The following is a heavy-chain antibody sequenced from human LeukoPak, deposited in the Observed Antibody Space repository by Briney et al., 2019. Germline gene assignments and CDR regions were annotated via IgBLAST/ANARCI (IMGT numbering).Heavy chain of an antibody. V-gene: IGHV4-39*02. Sequence: SETLSLTCTVSGDSISTSNSYWGWIRQPPGKGLEWIGSIYYSGNTYYNASLKSRVTISVDTSKNQFSLKLTSVTAADTAVYYCARETHNYGSGSYFFQHWGQGTLVTVSS. CDR2: IYYSGNT. CDR1: GDSISTSNSY. D-gene: IGHD3-10*01. J-gene: IGHJ1*01. CDR3: ARETHNYGSGSYFFQH.